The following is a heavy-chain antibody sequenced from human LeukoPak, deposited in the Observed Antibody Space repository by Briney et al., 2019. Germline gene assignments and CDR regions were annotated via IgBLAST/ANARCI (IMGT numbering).Heavy chain of an antibody. Sequence: PGGSLRLSCAASGFSFSSYGMHWVRKAPGKGLEWVAVISYDGSNKYYADSVKGRFTISRDNSKNTLYLQMNSLRAEDTAVYYCAKPPRPYDSSGYYYDYWGQGTLVTVSS. V-gene: IGHV3-30*18. CDR2: ISYDGSNK. CDR1: GFSFSSYG. CDR3: AKPPRPYDSSGYYYDY. D-gene: IGHD3-22*01. J-gene: IGHJ4*02.